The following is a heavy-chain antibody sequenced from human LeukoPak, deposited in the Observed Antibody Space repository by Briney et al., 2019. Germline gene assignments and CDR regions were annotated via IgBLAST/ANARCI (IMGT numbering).Heavy chain of an antibody. CDR1: GGSISSYY. J-gene: IGHJ3*02. CDR3: ASHLPEGSYSSVAAFDI. D-gene: IGHD2-21*01. CDR2: IYYSGST. Sequence: SETLSLTCTVSGGSISSYYWSWIRQPPGKGLEWIGYIYYSGSTNYNPSLKSRVTISVDTSKNQFSLKLSSVTAADTAVYYRASHLPEGSYSSVAAFDIWGQGTMVTVSS. V-gene: IGHV4-59*01.